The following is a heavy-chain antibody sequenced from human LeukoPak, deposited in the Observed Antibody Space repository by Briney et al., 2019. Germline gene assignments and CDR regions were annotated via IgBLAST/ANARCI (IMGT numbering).Heavy chain of an antibody. CDR3: ARDLDY. Sequence: GGSLRLSCVASGFPFSSYAMSWVRQAPGKGLEWVSAFSNDGDSTYYADSVKGRFTISRDNAKNSLHLLMNSLRAEDTAVYYCARDLDYWGQGTLVTVSS. CDR1: GFPFSSYA. V-gene: IGHV3-23*01. CDR2: FSNDGDST. J-gene: IGHJ4*02.